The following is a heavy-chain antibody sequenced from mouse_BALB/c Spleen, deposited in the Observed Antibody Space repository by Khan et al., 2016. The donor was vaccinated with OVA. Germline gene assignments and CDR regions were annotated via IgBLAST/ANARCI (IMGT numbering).Heavy chain of an antibody. V-gene: IGHV2-3*01. CDR2: IWADGST. J-gene: IGHJ3*01. Sequence: VQLVESGPGLVAPSQSLSITCTVSGFSLTSYCVGWVRQPPGKGLEWLGVIWADGSTNYHSALISRLSISKDNSKSQVFLKLNSLQTADTATYYCCFYEYGRALFAYWGQGTLVTVSA. CDR1: GFSLTSYC. D-gene: IGHD2-4*01. CDR3: CFYEYGRALFAY.